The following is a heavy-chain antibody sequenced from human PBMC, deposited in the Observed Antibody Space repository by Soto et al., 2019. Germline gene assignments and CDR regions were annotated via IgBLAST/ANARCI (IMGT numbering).Heavy chain of an antibody. V-gene: IGHV3-43*01. Sequence: GGSLRLSCAASGFTFDDYTMHWVRQAPGKGLEWVSLISWDGGSTYYADSVKGRFTISRDNSKNSLYLQMNSLRTEDTALYYCAKGMFSGWHGMDVWGQGTTVTVSS. D-gene: IGHD6-19*01. J-gene: IGHJ6*02. CDR3: AKGMFSGWHGMDV. CDR2: ISWDGGST. CDR1: GFTFDDYT.